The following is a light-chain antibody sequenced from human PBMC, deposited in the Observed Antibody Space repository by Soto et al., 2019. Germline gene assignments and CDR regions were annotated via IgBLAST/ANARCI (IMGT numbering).Light chain of an antibody. CDR3: QQRKSYPIT. Sequence: DIQLTQSPSFLSASVGDRVTITCRASQDINTYLAWYPQKPGKAPKLLIFAASTLQNGVPSRFSGRGSGTEFTITITSLQPEDFATYYCQQRKSYPITFGQGTRLEIK. CDR1: QDINTY. CDR2: AAS. V-gene: IGKV1-9*01. J-gene: IGKJ5*01.